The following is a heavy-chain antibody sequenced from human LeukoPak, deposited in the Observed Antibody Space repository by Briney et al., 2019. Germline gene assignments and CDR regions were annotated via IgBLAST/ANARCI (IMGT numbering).Heavy chain of an antibody. Sequence: GGSLRLSCAASGSTFSSYSMNWVRQAPGKGLEWVSSISSSSSYIYYADSVKGRFTISRDNAKNSLYLQMNSLRAEDTAVYYCAKDRGRGSQITMILGSFDYWGQGTLVTVSS. D-gene: IGHD3-22*01. CDR2: ISSSSSYI. CDR1: GSTFSSYS. J-gene: IGHJ4*02. CDR3: AKDRGRGSQITMILGSFDY. V-gene: IGHV3-21*01.